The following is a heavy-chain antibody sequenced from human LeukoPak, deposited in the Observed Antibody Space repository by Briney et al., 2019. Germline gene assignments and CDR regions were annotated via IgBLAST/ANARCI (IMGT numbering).Heavy chain of an antibody. D-gene: IGHD2-15*01. CDR2: IYPGDSDT. V-gene: IGHV5-51*01. Sequence: GESLKMSCKGSGYRFTSYWIGWVRQMPGKGLEWMGIIYPGDSDTRYSPSFQGQVTISADKSISTAYLQWSSLKASDTAMYYCARRAYCSGGSCYPLFDYWGQGTLVTVSS. CDR3: ARRAYCSGGSCYPLFDY. CDR1: GYRFTSYW. J-gene: IGHJ4*02.